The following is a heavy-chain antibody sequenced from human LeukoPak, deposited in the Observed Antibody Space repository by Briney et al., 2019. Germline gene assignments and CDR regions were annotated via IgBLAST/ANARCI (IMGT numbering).Heavy chain of an antibody. D-gene: IGHD1-26*01. J-gene: IGHJ4*02. V-gene: IGHV4-30-4*08. CDR2: LYESGST. CDR3: ARGSGSYLGY. Sequence: PSETLSLTCTVSGGSISSGDYYCSWIRQPRGKGLEWIWYLYESGSTYYHPSLKSRVTISVDTSKNQFSLKLSSVTAADTAVYDCARGSGSYLGYWGQGTLVTVSS. CDR1: GGSISSGDYY.